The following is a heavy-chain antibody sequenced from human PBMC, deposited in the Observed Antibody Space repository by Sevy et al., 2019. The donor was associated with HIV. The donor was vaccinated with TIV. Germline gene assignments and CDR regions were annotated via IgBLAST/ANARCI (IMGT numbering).Heavy chain of an antibody. V-gene: IGHV3-7*01. J-gene: IGHJ4*02. CDR3: ARGSYYFDY. CDR2: IKQDGSEK. CDR1: GFTFSAWW. Sequence: GGSLRLSCAASGFTFSAWWMNWDRQAPGKGLEWVANIKQDGSEKDYVDSVKGRFSISRDNAKNSLYLQMNNLRAEDTAVYYCARGSYYFDYWGQGTLVTVSS.